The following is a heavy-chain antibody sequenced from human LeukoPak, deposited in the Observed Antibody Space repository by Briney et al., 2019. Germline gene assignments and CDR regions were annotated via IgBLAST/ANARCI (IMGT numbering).Heavy chain of an antibody. J-gene: IGHJ4*02. CDR2: ISYSGST. CDR1: GGSTSSSY. D-gene: IGHD2-15*01. Sequence: SETLSLTCTVSGGSTSSSYWSWIRQPPGKGLEWIGYISYSGSTNYSPSLKSRVTISVDTSKNQFSLKLSSVTAADTAVYYCASMASYCSGGSCTDYWGQGTLVTVSS. V-gene: IGHV4-59*01. CDR3: ASMASYCSGGSCTDY.